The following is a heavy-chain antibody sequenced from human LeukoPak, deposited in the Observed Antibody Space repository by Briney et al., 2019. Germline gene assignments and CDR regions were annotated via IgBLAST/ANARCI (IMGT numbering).Heavy chain of an antibody. Sequence: GGSLRLSCAASGFTFSSYWMHWVRQAPGKGLVWVSRINSDGSSTSYADSVKGRFTISRDNAKNTLYLQMNNLRAEDTAIYYCATDSYVSGSYYRLFYWGQGTLVTVSS. CDR2: INSDGSST. CDR1: GFTFSSYW. V-gene: IGHV3-74*01. J-gene: IGHJ4*02. CDR3: ATDSYVSGSYYRLFY. D-gene: IGHD3-10*01.